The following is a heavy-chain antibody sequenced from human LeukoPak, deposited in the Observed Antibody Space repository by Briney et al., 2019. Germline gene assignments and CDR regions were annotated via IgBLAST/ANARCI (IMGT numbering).Heavy chain of an antibody. J-gene: IGHJ4*02. CDR1: GFTFSSYA. CDR3: ARELYYYDSSGYYLGD. CDR2: ISYDGSNK. D-gene: IGHD3-22*01. V-gene: IGHV3-30*04. Sequence: GRSLRLSCAASGFTFSSYAMHWVRQAPGKGLEWVAVISYDGSNKYYADSVKGRFTISRDNSKNTLYLQMNSLRAEDTAVYYCARELYYYDSSGYYLGDWGQGTLVTVSS.